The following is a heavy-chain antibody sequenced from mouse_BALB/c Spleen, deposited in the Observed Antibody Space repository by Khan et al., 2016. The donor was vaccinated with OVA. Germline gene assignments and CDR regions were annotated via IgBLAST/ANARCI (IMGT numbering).Heavy chain of an antibody. D-gene: IGHD2-1*01. J-gene: IGHJ3*01. Sequence: QQSGAELAKPGASVKMSCKASGYTFTSNWMHWVKQRPGQGLEWIGYINPSTGYTEYNQKFKDKATLTADKTSSTAYMQLSSLTSEDSAVYDSARSCGNYWFAYWGQGTLVTVSA. CDR1: GYTFTSNW. V-gene: IGHV1-7*01. CDR2: INPSTGYT. CDR3: ARSCGNYWFAY.